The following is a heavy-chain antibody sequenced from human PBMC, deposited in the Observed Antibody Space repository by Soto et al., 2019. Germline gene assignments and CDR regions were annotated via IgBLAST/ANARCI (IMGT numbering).Heavy chain of an antibody. CDR1: GYTFTSYA. V-gene: IGHV1-3*01. Sequence: GASVKVSCKASGYTFTSYAMHWVRQAPGQRLEWMGWINAGNGNTKYSQKFQGRVTITRDTSASTAYMELSSLRSEDTAVYYCARMPGDIVVVPAAHFDYWGQGTLVTVSS. CDR3: ARMPGDIVVVPAAHFDY. D-gene: IGHD2-2*01. J-gene: IGHJ4*02. CDR2: INAGNGNT.